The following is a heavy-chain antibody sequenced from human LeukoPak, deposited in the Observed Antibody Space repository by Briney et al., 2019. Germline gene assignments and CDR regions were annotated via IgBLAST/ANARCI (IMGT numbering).Heavy chain of an antibody. J-gene: IGHJ4*02. CDR2: IYSGGST. V-gene: IGHV3-53*01. CDR1: GFTVSSNY. D-gene: IGHD2-2*01. Sequence: GGFLRLSCAASGFTVSSNYMSWVRQAPGKGLEWVSVIYSGGSTYYADSVKGRFTISRDNSKNTLYLQMNSLRAEDAAVYYCARASWGGGRVPAAMLVMDYWGQGTLVTVSS. CDR3: ARASWGGGRVPAAMLVMDY.